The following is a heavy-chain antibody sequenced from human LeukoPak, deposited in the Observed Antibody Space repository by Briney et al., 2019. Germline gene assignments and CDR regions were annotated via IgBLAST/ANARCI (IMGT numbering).Heavy chain of an antibody. J-gene: IGHJ4*02. CDR2: INHSGST. V-gene: IGHV4-39*07. CDR1: GGSISSGSYY. CDR3: ARGAPGLYSGYDFWALR. D-gene: IGHD5-12*01. Sequence: PSETLSLTCTVSGGSISSGSYYWSWIRQPPGKGLEWIGEINHSGSTNYNPSLKSRVTISVDTSKNQFSLKLSSVTAADTAVYYCARGAPGLYSGYDFWALRWGQGTLVTVSS.